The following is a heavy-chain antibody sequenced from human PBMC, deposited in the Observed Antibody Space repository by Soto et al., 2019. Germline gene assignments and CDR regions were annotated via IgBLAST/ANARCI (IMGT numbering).Heavy chain of an antibody. J-gene: IGHJ4*02. CDR3: ATPIVAFY. CDR2: INAGNGNT. CDR1: GYTCTSYA. Sequence: GASVKVSCKASGYTCTSYAIHCVRQSPLQRLEWMGWINAGNGNTKYSQKFQGRVIITRDTSAGTAYMELRSLRSEDTAVYYCATPIVAFYWGQGTLVTV. D-gene: IGHD5-12*01. V-gene: IGHV1-3*01.